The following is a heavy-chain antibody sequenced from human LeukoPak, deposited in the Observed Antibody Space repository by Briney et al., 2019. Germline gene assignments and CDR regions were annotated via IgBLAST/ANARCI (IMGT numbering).Heavy chain of an antibody. Sequence: SETLSLTCTVSGGSISSYYWSWIRQPAGKGLEWIGRIYTSGSTNYNPSLKSRVTMSVDTSKNQFSLKLSSVTAADTAVYYCARRGDYYDSHAFDIWGQGTMVTVSS. CDR3: ARRGDYYDSHAFDI. V-gene: IGHV4-4*07. D-gene: IGHD3-22*01. CDR1: GGSISSYY. J-gene: IGHJ3*02. CDR2: IYTSGST.